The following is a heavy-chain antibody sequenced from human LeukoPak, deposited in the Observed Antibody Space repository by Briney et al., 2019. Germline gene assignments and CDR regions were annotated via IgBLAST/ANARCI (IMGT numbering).Heavy chain of an antibody. V-gene: IGHV3-23*01. CDR2: TSAAASST. CDR1: GFTFSSYA. CDR3: AKCVLPIAGPGPNIVRYFDS. J-gene: IGHJ4*02. D-gene: IGHD3-16*02. Sequence: GGSLRLSCATSGFTFSSYAMTWVRQAPGKGLEWVSTTSAAASSTYYADSVKGRFTISRDNSKNTLYLQMNSLRAEDTAIYYCAKCVLPIAGPGPNIVRYFDSWGQGTLVTVSS.